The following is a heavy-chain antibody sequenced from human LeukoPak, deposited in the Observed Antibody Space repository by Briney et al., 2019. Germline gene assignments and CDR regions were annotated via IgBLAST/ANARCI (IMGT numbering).Heavy chain of an antibody. J-gene: IGHJ6*03. Sequence: GASVKVSCKASGYTFTGYYMHWVRQAPGQGLEWMGWINPNSDGTNYAQKFQGRVTMTRDTSISTAYMELSRLRSDDTAVYYCARVDRGIAAAGTNYYYYYMDVWGKGTTVTVSS. V-gene: IGHV1-2*02. CDR1: GYTFTGYY. CDR3: ARVDRGIAAAGTNYYYYYMDV. D-gene: IGHD6-13*01. CDR2: INPNSDGT.